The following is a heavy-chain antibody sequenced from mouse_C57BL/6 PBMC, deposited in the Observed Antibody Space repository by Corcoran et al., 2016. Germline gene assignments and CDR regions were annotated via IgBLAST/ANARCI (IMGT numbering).Heavy chain of an antibody. CDR3: ARPYGLYYFDY. J-gene: IGHJ2*01. Sequence: EVQLQQSGPELVKPGASVKISCKASGYTFTDYYMNWVKQSHGKSLEWIGDINPNNGGTSYNQKFKGKATLTVDKSSSTAYMELRSLTSEDSAVYYCARPYGLYYFDYWGQGTTLTVSS. CDR1: GYTFTDYY. CDR2: INPNNGGT. V-gene: IGHV1-26*01. D-gene: IGHD1-1*02.